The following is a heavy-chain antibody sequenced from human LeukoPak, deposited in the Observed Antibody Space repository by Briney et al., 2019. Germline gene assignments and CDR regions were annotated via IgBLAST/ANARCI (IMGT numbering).Heavy chain of an antibody. Sequence: ASVKVSCKATGYTFTSYDINWVRQATGQGLEWMGWMNPNSGNTGYAQKFQGRVTMTRNTSISTAYMELSSLRSEDTAVYYCARGLRPAAIVAGFDPWGQGTLVPVSS. CDR3: ARGLRPAAIVAGFDP. CDR2: MNPNSGNT. CDR1: GYTFTSYD. V-gene: IGHV1-8*01. J-gene: IGHJ5*02. D-gene: IGHD2-2*01.